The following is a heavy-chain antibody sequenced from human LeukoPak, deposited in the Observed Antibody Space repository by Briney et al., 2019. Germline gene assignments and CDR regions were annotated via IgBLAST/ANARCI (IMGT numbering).Heavy chain of an antibody. CDR2: ISSSSSYI. V-gene: IGHV3-21*01. Sequence: PGGSLRLSCAASGFTFSSYSMNWVRQAPGKGLEWVSSISSSSSYIYYADSVKGRFTISRDNAKNSLYLQMNSLRAEDTAVYYCARSYYDILTGLNWFDPWGQGTLATVSS. CDR1: GFTFSSYS. J-gene: IGHJ5*02. D-gene: IGHD3-9*01. CDR3: ARSYYDILTGLNWFDP.